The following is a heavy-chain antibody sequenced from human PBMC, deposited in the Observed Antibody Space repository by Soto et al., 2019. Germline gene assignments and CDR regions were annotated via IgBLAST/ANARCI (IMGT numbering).Heavy chain of an antibody. CDR1: GFTFSSYS. J-gene: IGHJ4*02. CDR3: ARIAPYYYDSSGPGY. D-gene: IGHD3-22*01. CDR2: ISSSSSTI. V-gene: IGHV3-48*02. Sequence: PGGSLKLSCAASGFTFSSYSMNWVRQAPGKGLEWVSYISSSSSTIYYADSVKGRFTISRDNAKNSLYLQMNSLRDEDTAVYYCARIAPYYYDSSGPGYWGQGTLVTVSS.